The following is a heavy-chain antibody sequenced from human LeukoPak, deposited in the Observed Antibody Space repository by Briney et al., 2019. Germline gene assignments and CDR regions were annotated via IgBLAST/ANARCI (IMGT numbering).Heavy chain of an antibody. D-gene: IGHD6-13*01. V-gene: IGHV4-59*11. CDR2: IYYSGST. J-gene: IGHJ5*02. Sequence: SETLSLTCTVSGGSISSHYWSWIRKPPGKGLEWIGYIYYSGSTNYNPSLKSRVTISVDTSKNQFSLKLSSVTAADTAVYYCARGRIAAAGRGWFDPWGQGTLVTVSS. CDR1: GGSISSHY. CDR3: ARGRIAAAGRGWFDP.